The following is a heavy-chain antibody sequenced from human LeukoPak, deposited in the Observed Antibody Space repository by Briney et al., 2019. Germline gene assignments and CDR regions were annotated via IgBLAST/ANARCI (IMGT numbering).Heavy chain of an antibody. CDR3: ARHAKAGATPSGYFDY. CDR1: GGSYSGYY. V-gene: IGHV4-34*01. J-gene: IGHJ4*02. Sequence: SETLSLTCAVYGGSYSGYYWSWIRQPPGKGLEWIGEINHSGSTNYNPSLKSRVTISVDTSKNQFSLKLSSVTAADTAVYYCARHAKAGATPSGYFDYWGQGTLVTVSS. D-gene: IGHD1-26*01. CDR2: INHSGST.